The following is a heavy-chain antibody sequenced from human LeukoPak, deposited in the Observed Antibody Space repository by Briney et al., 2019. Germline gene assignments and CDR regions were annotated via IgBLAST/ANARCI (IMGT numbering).Heavy chain of an antibody. CDR2: ISPRGGGT. D-gene: IGHD2-15*01. V-gene: IGHV3-23*01. CDR1: GFTFSNHG. J-gene: IGHJ4*02. Sequence: GGSLRLSCAASGFTFSNHGMNWVRQAPGKGLEWLSGISPRGGGTYYADSVKGRFTISRDNSKNTLYLQMSSLRVEDTAIYYCAKERYCGGGNCYPDDNWGQGTLVTVSS. CDR3: AKERYCGGGNCYPDDN.